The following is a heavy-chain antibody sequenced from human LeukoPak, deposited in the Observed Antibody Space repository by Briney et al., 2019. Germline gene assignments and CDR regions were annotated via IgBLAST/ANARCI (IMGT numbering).Heavy chain of an antibody. CDR3: ARDEKERWLRPYYYYDMDV. Sequence: SETLSLTCAVYGGSFSGYYWSWIRQPPGKGLEWIGEINQSGSTNYNPSLKNRVNISVATSKNQFSLKLNSVTAADTDVYYCARDEKERWLRPYYYYDMDVWGQGTTVTVSS. CDR1: GGSFSGYY. J-gene: IGHJ6*02. V-gene: IGHV4-34*01. CDR2: INQSGST. D-gene: IGHD5-24*01.